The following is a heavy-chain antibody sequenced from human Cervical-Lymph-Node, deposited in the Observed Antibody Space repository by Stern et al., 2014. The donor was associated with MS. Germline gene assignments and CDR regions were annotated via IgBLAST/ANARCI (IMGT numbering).Heavy chain of an antibody. D-gene: IGHD4-17*01. Sequence: QLQLQESGPGLVKPSETLSLTCAVSGDSISDYYWNWIRQPTGKGLEWIGYIYYGSTNYNPSLRSRATLSVDTSKNQFSLKLTSVTPADTAIYYCARWGTTVTFRTFDFWGQGILVTVSS. J-gene: IGHJ4*02. CDR3: ARWGTTVTFRTFDF. V-gene: IGHV4-59*01. CDR2: IYYGST. CDR1: GDSISDYY.